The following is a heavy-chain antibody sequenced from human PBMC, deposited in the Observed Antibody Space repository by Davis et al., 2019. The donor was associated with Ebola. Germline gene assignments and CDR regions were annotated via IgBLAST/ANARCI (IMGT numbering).Heavy chain of an antibody. CDR3: AREGGAAAGYYYYGMDV. V-gene: IGHV1-2*06. CDR1: GYTFTGYY. J-gene: IGHJ6*04. CDR2: INPNSGGT. D-gene: IGHD6-13*01. Sequence: ASVKVSCKASGYTFTGYYMHWVRQAPGQGLEWMGRINPNSGGTNYAQKFQGRVTMTRDTSTSTAYMELSRLRSDDTAVYYCAREGGAAAGYYYYGMDVWGKGTTVTVSS.